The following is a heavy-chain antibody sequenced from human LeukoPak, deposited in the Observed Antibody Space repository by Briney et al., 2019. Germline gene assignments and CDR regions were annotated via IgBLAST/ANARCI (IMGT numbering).Heavy chain of an antibody. Sequence: PGGSLRLSCAASGFTFSSYWMSWVRQAPGKGLEWVATIKKDGSQKEYVESVKGRLTISRDNAKNSLYLQMNSRRAKDTAVYYCARDPTVTNFHDAFDIWGQGTMVTVSS. CDR1: GFTFSSYW. CDR2: IKKDGSQK. V-gene: IGHV3-7*05. J-gene: IGHJ3*02. D-gene: IGHD4-17*01. CDR3: ARDPTVTNFHDAFDI.